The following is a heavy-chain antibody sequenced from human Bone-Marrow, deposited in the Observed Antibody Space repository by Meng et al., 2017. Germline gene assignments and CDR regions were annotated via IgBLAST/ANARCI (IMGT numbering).Heavy chain of an antibody. V-gene: IGHV4-39*01. CDR1: GGSISSSNYY. J-gene: IGHJ4*02. D-gene: IGHD3-10*01. CDR2: IYHSGST. CDR3: ARRRGGSGRDC. Sequence: QLQLQESGPGLVKPSETLSLTCTFPGGSISSSNYYWDWIRQPPGKGLEWIGAIYHSGSTAYNPSLQSRVTMFVDTSKNQFSLMLTSVTATDTAVYCCARRRGGSGRDCWGQGTLVTVSS.